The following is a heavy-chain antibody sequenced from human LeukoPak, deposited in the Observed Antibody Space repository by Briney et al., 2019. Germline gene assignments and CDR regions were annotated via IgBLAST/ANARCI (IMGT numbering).Heavy chain of an antibody. Sequence: SVEVSCKASGGTFSSYAISWVRQAPGQGLEWMGRIIPILGIANYAQKFQGRVTITADKSTSTAYMELSSLRSEDTAVYYCARVRYYDSSGYYDGSKAFDIWGQGTMVTVSS. CDR1: GGTFSSYA. V-gene: IGHV1-69*04. D-gene: IGHD3-22*01. J-gene: IGHJ3*02. CDR2: IIPILGIA. CDR3: ARVRYYDSSGYYDGSKAFDI.